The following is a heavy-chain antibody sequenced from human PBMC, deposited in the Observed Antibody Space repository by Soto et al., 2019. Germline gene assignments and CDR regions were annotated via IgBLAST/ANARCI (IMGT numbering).Heavy chain of an antibody. Sequence: SETLSLTCTVSGGSISSGGYYWSWIRQHPGKGLEWIGYIYYSGSTYYNPSLKSRVTISVDTSKNQFSLKLSSVTAADTAVYYCAREAAATGINYFDYWGQGTLVTVSS. CDR1: GGSISSGGYY. V-gene: IGHV4-31*03. J-gene: IGHJ4*02. D-gene: IGHD1-1*01. CDR3: AREAAATGINYFDY. CDR2: IYYSGST.